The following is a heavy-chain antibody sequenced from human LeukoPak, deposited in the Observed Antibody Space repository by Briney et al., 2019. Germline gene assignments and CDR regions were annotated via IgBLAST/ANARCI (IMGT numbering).Heavy chain of an antibody. J-gene: IGHJ4*02. Sequence: ALVKVSCKASGYTFTSYAMHWVRQAPGQRLEWMGWINAGNGNTKYSQKFQGRVTITRDTSASTAYMELSSLRSEDTAVYYCARSGSSSWFYYFDYWGQGTLVTVSS. V-gene: IGHV1-3*01. D-gene: IGHD6-13*01. CDR3: ARSGSSSWFYYFDY. CDR1: GYTFTSYA. CDR2: INAGNGNT.